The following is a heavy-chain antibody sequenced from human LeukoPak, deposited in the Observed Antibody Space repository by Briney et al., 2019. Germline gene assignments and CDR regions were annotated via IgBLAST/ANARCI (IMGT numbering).Heavy chain of an antibody. J-gene: IGHJ4*02. V-gene: IGHV3-23*01. CDR1: GFTFSSYA. CDR3: AKGGDVLGYSYGLLDY. Sequence: GGSLRLSCAASGFTFSSYAMSWVRQAPGKGLEWVSAISGSGGSTYYADSVKGRFTISRDNSKNTLYLQMNSLRAEDTAVYYCAKGGDVLGYSYGLLDYWGQGTLVTVSS. D-gene: IGHD5-18*01. CDR2: ISGSGGST.